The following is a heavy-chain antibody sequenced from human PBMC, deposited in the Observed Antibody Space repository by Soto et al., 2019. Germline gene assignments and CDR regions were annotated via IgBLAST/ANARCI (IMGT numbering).Heavy chain of an antibody. V-gene: IGHV3-7*05. J-gene: IGHJ4*02. CDR2: IKQDGGEK. CDR3: VRGASLNFDY. D-gene: IGHD1-26*01. CDR1: GFTFSSYW. Sequence: PGGSLRLSCVASGFTFSSYWMTWVRQAPGKGLEWVGNIKQDGGEKNYVDSVKGRFTISRDNAKNSLYLQMNSLRAEDTAFYYCVRGASLNFDYWGQGTLVTVSS.